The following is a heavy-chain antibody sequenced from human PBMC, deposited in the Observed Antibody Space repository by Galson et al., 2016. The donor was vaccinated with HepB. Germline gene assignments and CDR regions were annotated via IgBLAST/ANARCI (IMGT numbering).Heavy chain of an antibody. J-gene: IGHJ6*02. D-gene: IGHD6-13*01. CDR2: IKPDGSET. CDR3: ASEEGGQQENYGMDV. Sequence: SLRLSCAASGFTFSRNWMSWVRQAPGKGLDWVANIKPDGSETYYADSVKGRFTISRDNAKNSLFLQMNSLRVEDTAVYHCASEEGGQQENYGMDVWGQGTTVTVSS. V-gene: IGHV3-7*01. CDR1: GFTFSRNW.